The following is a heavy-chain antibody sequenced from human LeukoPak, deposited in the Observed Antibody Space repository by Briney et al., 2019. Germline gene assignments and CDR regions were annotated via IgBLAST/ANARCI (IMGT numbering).Heavy chain of an antibody. CDR1: GGSINTANYY. CDR3: ARQRADYYYYYVDV. CDR2: IYYSETT. J-gene: IGHJ6*03. V-gene: IGHV4-39*01. Sequence: SETLSLTCTVSGGSINTANYYWGWLRQPPGTGLEWIGSIYYSETTYDNPSLKSRVTIPIETSKNQFSLRLSSVTASDTAVYYCARQRADYYYYYVDVWGEGTTVAVS.